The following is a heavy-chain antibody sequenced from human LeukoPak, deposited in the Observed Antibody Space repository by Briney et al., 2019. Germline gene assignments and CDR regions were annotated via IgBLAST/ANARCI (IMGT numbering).Heavy chain of an antibody. J-gene: IGHJ5*02. CDR2: VNTNTGNP. CDR1: GYTFINYA. V-gene: IGHV7-4-1*02. Sequence: ASVKVSCKASGYTFINYAMNWVRQAPGQGLEWMGWVNTNTGNPTYAQGFTGRFVFSLDTSVSTAYLQISSLKAEDTAVYYCARISHCSGGSCLRFDPWGQGTLVTVSS. D-gene: IGHD2-15*01. CDR3: ARISHCSGGSCLRFDP.